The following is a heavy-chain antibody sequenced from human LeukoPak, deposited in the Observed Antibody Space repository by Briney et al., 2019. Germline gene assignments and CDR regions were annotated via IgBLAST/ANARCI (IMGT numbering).Heavy chain of an antibody. CDR2: ISSSSSII. V-gene: IGHV3-48*01. CDR3: ARDSGITLVRGIDF. D-gene: IGHD3-10*01. Sequence: GGSLRLSCVGSGFTFSSYSMNWVRQAPGKGLEWVSDISSSSSIIYYADSVKGRFTISRDNSKNTLYLQMNSLRAEDTALYYCARDSGITLVRGIDFWGQGTLVTVSS. CDR1: GFTFSSYS. J-gene: IGHJ4*02.